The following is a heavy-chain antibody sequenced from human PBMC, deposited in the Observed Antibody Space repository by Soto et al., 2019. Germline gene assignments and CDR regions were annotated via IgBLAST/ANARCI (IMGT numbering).Heavy chain of an antibody. CDR2: LYDLDGS. D-gene: IGHD1-1*01. CDR3: ATWHEREHAYDV. V-gene: IGHV3-53*01. J-gene: IGHJ3*01. Sequence: DVPLVESGGGLIQPGESLRLSCAASGFTISGKKYVAWVPQAPGKGLEWVSALYDLDGSFYAASVKGRFTTSSDSSKTTVYLRMNDLRPDDTAVYYCATWHEREHAYDVWGQGTTVTVSS. CDR1: GFTISGKKY.